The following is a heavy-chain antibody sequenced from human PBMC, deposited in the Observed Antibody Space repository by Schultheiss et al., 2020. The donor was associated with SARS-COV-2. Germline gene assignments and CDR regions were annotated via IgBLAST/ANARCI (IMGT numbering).Heavy chain of an antibody. Sequence: GGSLRLSCAASGFTFSSYAMSWVRQAPGKGLEWVSGISWNSGSIGYADSVKGRFTISRDNAKNSLYLQMNSLRAEDTALYYCAKDIGRVGYYYYGMDVWGQGTTVTVSS. CDR1: GFTFSSYA. V-gene: IGHV3-9*01. CDR3: AKDIGRVGYYYYGMDV. CDR2: ISWNSGSI. J-gene: IGHJ6*02.